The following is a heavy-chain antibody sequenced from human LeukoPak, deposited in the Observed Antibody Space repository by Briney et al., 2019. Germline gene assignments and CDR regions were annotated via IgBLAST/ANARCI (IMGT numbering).Heavy chain of an antibody. CDR3: ARGFNSYGSYYFDY. CDR2: IYYSGST. J-gene: IGHJ4*02. V-gene: IGHV4-59*01. CDR1: GGSISSYD. Sequence: NPSETLSLTCTVSGGSISSYDWSWIRQPPGKGLEWIGYIYYSGSTNYNPSLKSRVTISVDTSKNQFSLKLSSVTAADTAVYYCARGFNSYGSYYFDYWGQGTLVTVSS. D-gene: IGHD5-18*01.